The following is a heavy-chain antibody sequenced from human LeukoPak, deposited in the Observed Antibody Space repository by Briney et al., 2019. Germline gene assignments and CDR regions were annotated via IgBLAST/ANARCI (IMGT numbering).Heavy chain of an antibody. V-gene: IGHV1-24*01. D-gene: IGHD3-10*01. CDR3: ARDWDDYYGSGSYSNWFDP. CDR2: FDPEDGET. Sequence: ASVKVSCKVSGYTLTELSMHWVRQAPGKGLEWMGGFDPEDGETIYAQKFQGRVTMTEDTSTDTAYMELSSLRSEDTAVYYCARDWDDYYGSGSYSNWFDPWGQGTLVTVSS. J-gene: IGHJ5*02. CDR1: GYTLTELS.